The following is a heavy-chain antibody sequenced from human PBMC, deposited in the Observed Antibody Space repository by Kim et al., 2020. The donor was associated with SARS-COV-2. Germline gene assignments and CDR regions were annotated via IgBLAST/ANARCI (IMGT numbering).Heavy chain of an antibody. D-gene: IGHD3-22*01. Sequence: GGSLRLSCAASGFTFSSYAMIWVRQAPGKGLEWVSITSGSGASTYYADSVKGRFTISRDNSKNTISVQMNTLRAEDTAIYYCVKDSMYYFDSGGHYYNGTCVVGGRRTLVTLSS. V-gene: IGHV3-23*01. CDR2: TSGSGAST. CDR3: VKDSMYYFDSGGHYYNGTCVV. CDR1: GFTFSSYA. J-gene: IGHJ4*02.